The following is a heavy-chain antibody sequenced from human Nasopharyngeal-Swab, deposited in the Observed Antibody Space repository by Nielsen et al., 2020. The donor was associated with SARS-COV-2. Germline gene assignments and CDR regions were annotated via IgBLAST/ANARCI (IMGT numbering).Heavy chain of an antibody. CDR3: ARVNVVYYYYGMDV. CDR2: INTNTGNP. V-gene: IGHV7-4-1*02. J-gene: IGHJ6*02. D-gene: IGHD2-15*01. Sequence: GQRLEWMGWINTNTGNPTYAQGFTGRFVFSLDTSVSTAYLQISSLKAEDTAVYYCARVNVVYYYYGMDVWGQGTTVTVSS.